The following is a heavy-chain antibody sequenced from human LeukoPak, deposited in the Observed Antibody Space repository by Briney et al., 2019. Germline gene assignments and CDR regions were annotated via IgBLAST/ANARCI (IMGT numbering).Heavy chain of an antibody. D-gene: IGHD3-22*01. CDR2: ISGSGDTI. CDR3: ARGLGYYDNSGSSYFDS. CDR1: GFTFSSYA. V-gene: IGHV3-23*01. Sequence: GGSLRLSCAASGFTFSSYAMSWVRQAPGKGLEWVSAISGSGDTIYYADSVKGRFTISRDNAKNSLYLQMNSLRDEDTALYYCARGLGYYDNSGSSYFDSWGQGTLVTVSS. J-gene: IGHJ4*02.